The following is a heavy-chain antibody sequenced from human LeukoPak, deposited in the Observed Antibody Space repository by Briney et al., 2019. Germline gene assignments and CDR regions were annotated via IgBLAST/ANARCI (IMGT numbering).Heavy chain of an antibody. CDR3: ARHGYSYGPPHFDY. V-gene: IGHV4-59*08. D-gene: IGHD5-18*01. CDR2: IYYSGST. CDR1: GGSISSYY. Sequence: SETLSLTCTVSGGSISSYYWSWIRQPPGKGLEWIGYIYYSGSTNYNPSLKSRVTISVDTSKNQFSLKLSSVTAADTAVYYCARHGYSYGPPHFDYWGQEPWSLSPQ. J-gene: IGHJ4*01.